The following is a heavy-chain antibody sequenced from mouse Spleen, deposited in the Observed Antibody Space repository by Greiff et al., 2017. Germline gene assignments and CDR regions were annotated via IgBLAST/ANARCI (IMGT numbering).Heavy chain of an antibody. CDR3: ARWSNYGYFDV. CDR2: INPSSGYT. J-gene: IGHJ1*01. CDR1: GYTFTSYT. V-gene: IGHV1-4*01. Sequence: VQLQQSGAELARPGASVKMSCKASGYTFTSYTMHWVKQRPGQGLEWIGYINPSSGYTKYNQKFKDKATLTADQSSSTAYMQLSSLTSEDSAVYYCARWSNYGYFDVWGAGTTVTVSS. D-gene: IGHD2-5*01.